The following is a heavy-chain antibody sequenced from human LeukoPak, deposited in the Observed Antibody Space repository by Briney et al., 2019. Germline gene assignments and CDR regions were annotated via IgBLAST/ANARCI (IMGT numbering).Heavy chain of an antibody. CDR2: ISGSGGST. V-gene: IGHV3-23*01. CDR3: AKIPVSYSSGWSNFDY. D-gene: IGHD6-19*01. Sequence: GGSLRLSCAASGFTFSSYAMSWVRQAPGKGLEWVSAISGSGGSTYYADSVKGRFTISRDNSKNTLYLQMNSLRAEDTAVYYCAKIPVSYSSGWSNFDYWGQGTLVTVSS. CDR1: GFTFSSYA. J-gene: IGHJ4*02.